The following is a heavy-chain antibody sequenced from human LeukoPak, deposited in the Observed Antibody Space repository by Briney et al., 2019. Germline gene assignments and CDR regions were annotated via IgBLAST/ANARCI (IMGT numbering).Heavy chain of an antibody. CDR1: GGSISSYY. CDR2: IYYSGST. V-gene: IGHV4-59*08. D-gene: IGHD6-13*01. J-gene: IGHJ4*02. CDR3: ARADVYSSSCLDY. Sequence: SETLSLTCTVSGGSISSYYWTWIRQPPGRGLEWIGYIYYSGSTNYNPSLKSRVTISVDTSKNQFSLKLSSVTAADTAVYYCARADVYSSSCLDYWGQGTLVTVSS.